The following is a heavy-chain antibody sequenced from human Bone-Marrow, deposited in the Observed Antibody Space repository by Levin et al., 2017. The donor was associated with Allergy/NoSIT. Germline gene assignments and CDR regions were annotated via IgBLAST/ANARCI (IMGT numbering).Heavy chain of an antibody. Sequence: GGSLRLSCAVSGFIFRTYSMHWVRQAPGKGLEWVAVITSDGDNKNFVDSVKGRFTISRDNSKNTLFLHMNSLRPDDTAIYYCVSEGKSGYFDYWGQGTLVTVSS. CDR3: VSEGKSGYFDY. J-gene: IGHJ4*02. CDR2: ITSDGDNK. V-gene: IGHV3-30*04. D-gene: IGHD6-25*01. CDR1: GFIFRTYS.